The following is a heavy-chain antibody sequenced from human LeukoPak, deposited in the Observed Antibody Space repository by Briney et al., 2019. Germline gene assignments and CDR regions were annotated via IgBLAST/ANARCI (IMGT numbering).Heavy chain of an antibody. D-gene: IGHD6-19*01. V-gene: IGHV3-23*01. Sequence: GGSLRLSCAASGFTFSSYAMSWVRQAPGKGLEWVSAISGSGGSTYYADSVKGRFTISRDNSNNTLFLQMNSLRTEDSALYFCARVTGWSYFDSWGQGTLVTVSS. CDR1: GFTFSSYA. J-gene: IGHJ4*02. CDR2: ISGSGGST. CDR3: ARVTGWSYFDS.